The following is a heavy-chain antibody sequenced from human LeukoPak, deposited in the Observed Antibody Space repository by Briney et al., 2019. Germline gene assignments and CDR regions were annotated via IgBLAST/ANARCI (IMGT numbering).Heavy chain of an antibody. J-gene: IGHJ3*02. V-gene: IGHV1-2*02. CDR2: INPNSGGT. D-gene: IGHD3-10*01. CDR1: GYTFTGYY. Sequence: ASVKVSCKASGYTFTGYYMHWVRQAPGQGLEWMGWINPNSGGTNYAQKFQGRVTMTRDTSISTAYMELSRLRSDDTAVYYCASLGGLLGITMVRGVIFNDAFDIWGPGTMVTVSS. CDR3: ASLGGLLGITMVRGVIFNDAFDI.